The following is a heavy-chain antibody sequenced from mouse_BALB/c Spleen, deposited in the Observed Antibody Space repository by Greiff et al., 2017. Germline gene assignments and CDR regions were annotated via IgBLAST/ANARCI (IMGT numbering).Heavy chain of an antibody. D-gene: IGHD2-4*01. CDR2: IDPANGNT. V-gene: IGHV14-3*02. CDR1: GFNIKDTY. J-gene: IGHJ3*01. Sequence: EVKVVESGAELVKPGASVKLSCTASGFNIKDTYMHWVKQRPEQGLEWIGRIDPANGNTKYDPKFQGKATITADTSSNTAYLQLSSLTSEDTAVYYCARSLYDYDGAYWGQGTLVTVSA. CDR3: ARSLYDYDGAY.